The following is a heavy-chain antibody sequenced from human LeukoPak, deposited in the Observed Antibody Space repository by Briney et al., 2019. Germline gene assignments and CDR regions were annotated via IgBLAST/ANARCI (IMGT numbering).Heavy chain of an antibody. J-gene: IGHJ6*02. CDR3: ASSPDYYDSSVSRNYYYYYGMDV. CDR2: IIPILGIA. D-gene: IGHD3-22*01. Sequence: ASAKVPCKASGGTFSSYAISWVRQAPGQRLEWRGRIIPILGIANYEQKFKSRVTITADKSTSPAYMELSSLRSEDTAVYYCASSPDYYDSSVSRNYYYYYGMDVWGQGTTVTVSS. CDR1: GGTFSSYA. V-gene: IGHV1-69*04.